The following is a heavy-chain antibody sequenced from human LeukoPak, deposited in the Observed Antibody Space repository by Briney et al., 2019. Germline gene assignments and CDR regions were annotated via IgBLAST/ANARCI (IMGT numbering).Heavy chain of an antibody. CDR1: GFTFSSYA. J-gene: IGHJ3*02. D-gene: IGHD3-3*01. V-gene: IGHV3-23*01. CDR3: AKLNGYYDFWSGPGAFDI. CDR2: IGGGDGAT. Sequence: GGSLRLSCIVSGFTFSSYAMSWVRQAPGKGLEWVSAIGGGDGATYYADSVKGRFIISRDNSKNTLYLQMNSLRAEDTAVYYCAKLNGYYDFWSGPGAFDIWGQGTMVTVSS.